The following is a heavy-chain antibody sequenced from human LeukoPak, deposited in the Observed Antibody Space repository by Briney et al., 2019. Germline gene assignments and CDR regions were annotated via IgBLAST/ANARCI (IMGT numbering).Heavy chain of an antibody. D-gene: IGHD5-18*01. V-gene: IGHV3-23*01. Sequence: GGSLRLSCAASGFTFSTYAMSWVRQAPGKGLEWVSIIRGRDGYTHYADAVKGRSTISRDNSKNTLYLQMNSLRAEDTAVYYCAKDQLTGGYNYGYGTFDILGQGTMVTVSS. J-gene: IGHJ3*02. CDR2: IRGRDGYT. CDR1: GFTFSTYA. CDR3: AKDQLTGGYNYGYGTFDI.